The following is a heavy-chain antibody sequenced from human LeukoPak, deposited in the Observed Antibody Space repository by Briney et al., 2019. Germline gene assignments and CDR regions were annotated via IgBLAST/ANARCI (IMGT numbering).Heavy chain of an antibody. D-gene: IGHD3-16*01. V-gene: IGHV3-53*01. CDR2: LHNGGTT. CDR1: GFTFSSYW. Sequence: GGSLRLSCAASGFTFSSYWMSWVRQAPGKGLEWVSLLHNGGTTYYADSVKGRFTISRDNSKNTLYLQMNSLRAEDTAVYYCAREDYPNGGGCFDYWGQGTLVTVSS. CDR3: AREDYPNGGGCFDY. J-gene: IGHJ4*02.